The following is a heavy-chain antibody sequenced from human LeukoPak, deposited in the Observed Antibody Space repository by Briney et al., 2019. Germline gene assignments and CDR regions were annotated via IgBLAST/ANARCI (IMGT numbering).Heavy chain of an antibody. J-gene: IGHJ5*02. Sequence: GASVKVSCKASGYTFTSYYMRWVRQAPGQGLEWMGIINPSGGSTSYAQKFQGRVTMTRDTSTSTVYMELSSLRSEDTAVYYCARDGYVSSGWYSMGFDPWGQGTLVTVSS. CDR1: GYTFTSYY. CDR3: ARDGYVSSGWYSMGFDP. V-gene: IGHV1-46*01. D-gene: IGHD6-19*01. CDR2: INPSGGST.